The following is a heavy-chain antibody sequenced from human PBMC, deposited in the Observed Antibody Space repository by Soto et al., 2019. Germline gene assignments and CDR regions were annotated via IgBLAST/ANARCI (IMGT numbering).Heavy chain of an antibody. V-gene: IGHV3-23*01. J-gene: IGHJ4*02. CDR1: GFTFSSYA. D-gene: IGHD1-1*01. CDR3: ARQLGRNTGFDN. CDR2: ISGGGSST. Sequence: GGSLRLSCAASGFTFSSYAMSWVRQAPGKGLEWVSAISGGGSSTYYADSVKGRFTISRDNSKNTLYLQMNSLRAEDTAVYYCARQLGRNTGFDNWGQGTLVTVSS.